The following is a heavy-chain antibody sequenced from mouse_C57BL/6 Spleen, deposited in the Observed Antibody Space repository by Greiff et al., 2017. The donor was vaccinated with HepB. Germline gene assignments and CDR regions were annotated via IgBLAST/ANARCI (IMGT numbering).Heavy chain of an antibody. CDR2: IYPGDGDT. CDR3: ARLDFDY. Sequence: QVQLKESGPELVKPGASVKISCKASGYAFSSSWMNWVKQRPGKGLEWIGRIYPGDGDTNYNGKFKGKATLTADKSSSTAYMQLSSLTSEDSAVYFCARLDFDYWGQGTTLTVSS. CDR1: GYAFSSSW. J-gene: IGHJ2*01. V-gene: IGHV1-82*01.